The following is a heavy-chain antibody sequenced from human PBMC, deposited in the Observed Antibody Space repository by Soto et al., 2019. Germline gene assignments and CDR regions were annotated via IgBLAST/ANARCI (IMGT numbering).Heavy chain of an antibody. D-gene: IGHD2-2*01. V-gene: IGHV4-34*01. CDR1: GGSFSGYY. Sequence: PSETLSLTCAFYGGSFSGYYWSCIRHPPGKWLEWIGEINHSGSTNYNPSLKSRVTISVDTSKNQFSLKLSSVTAADTAVYYCARVIGYCSSTSCSNWTPKLGWFDAWGRGTLVTVSS. CDR2: INHSGST. J-gene: IGHJ5*02. CDR3: ARVIGYCSSTSCSNWTPKLGWFDA.